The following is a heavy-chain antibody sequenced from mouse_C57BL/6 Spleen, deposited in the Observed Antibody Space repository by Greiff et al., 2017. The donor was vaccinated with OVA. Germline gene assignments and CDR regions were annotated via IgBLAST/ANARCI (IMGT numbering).Heavy chain of an antibody. D-gene: IGHD2-3*01. J-gene: IGHJ3*01. Sequence: VQLQQSGAELVRPGASVTLSCKASGYTFTDYDMHWVKQTPVHGLEWIGAIDPETGGTAYNQKFKGKAILTADKSSSTAYMELRSLTSEDSAVYYCTRYDRAWFAYWGQGTLVTVSA. CDR3: TRYDRAWFAY. CDR1: GYTFTDYD. CDR2: IDPETGGT. V-gene: IGHV1-15*01.